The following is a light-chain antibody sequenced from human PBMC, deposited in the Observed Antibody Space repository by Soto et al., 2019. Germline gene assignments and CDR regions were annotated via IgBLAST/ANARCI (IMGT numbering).Light chain of an antibody. CDR1: SSDVGGYNF. CDR2: EAT. Sequence: QSALTQPPSASGSPGQSVAISCTGTSSDVGGYNFVSWYQQHPGKAPKVLIYEATKRASGVPDRFSGFKSGNTASLTVSGLQAEDEADYYCSSYAGSSNVLFGGGTKLTVL. V-gene: IGLV2-8*01. CDR3: SSYAGSSNVL. J-gene: IGLJ3*02.